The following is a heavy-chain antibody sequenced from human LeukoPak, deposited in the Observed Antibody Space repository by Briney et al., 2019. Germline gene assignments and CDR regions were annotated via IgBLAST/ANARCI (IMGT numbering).Heavy chain of an antibody. D-gene: IGHD3-22*01. V-gene: IGHV1-18*01. Sequence: APVKVSCKASGYTFTSYGISWVRQAPGQGLEWMGWISAYNGNTNYAQKLQGRVTMTTDTSTSTAYMELRSLRSDDTAVYYCARARGYDSSGYGRPYYFDYWGQGTPVTVSS. J-gene: IGHJ4*02. CDR1: GYTFTSYG. CDR2: ISAYNGNT. CDR3: ARARGYDSSGYGRPYYFDY.